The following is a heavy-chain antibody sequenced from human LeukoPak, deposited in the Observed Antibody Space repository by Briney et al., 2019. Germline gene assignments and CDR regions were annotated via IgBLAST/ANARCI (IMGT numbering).Heavy chain of an antibody. J-gene: IGHJ5*02. CDR3: ARDLGTGIVYKNRFDP. CDR1: GFTFRNYE. V-gene: IGHV3-13*01. CDR2: IGATGAT. D-gene: IGHD1-1*01. Sequence: GGSLRLSCVSSGFTFRNYEMLWVREGRGGNLEWVSAIGATGATYYADSVQGRFTISRDDAKASVYLQMNSLRDGDTAVYFCARDLGTGIVYKNRFDPGGQGTLVTVS.